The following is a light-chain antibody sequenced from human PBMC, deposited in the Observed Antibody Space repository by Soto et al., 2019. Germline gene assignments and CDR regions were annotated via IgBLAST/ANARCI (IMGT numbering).Light chain of an antibody. CDR2: DDN. CDR1: SSNIGGNS. Sequence: QSVMTQPPSVSAAPGQKVTISCSGSSSNIGGNSVSWYQQLPGTAPKLLIYDDNKRPSGIPDRFSGSKSGTSATLGITGFQTGDEADYFCAAWDDSLSRVVFGGGTKLTVL. CDR3: AAWDDSLSRVV. V-gene: IGLV1-51*01. J-gene: IGLJ2*01.